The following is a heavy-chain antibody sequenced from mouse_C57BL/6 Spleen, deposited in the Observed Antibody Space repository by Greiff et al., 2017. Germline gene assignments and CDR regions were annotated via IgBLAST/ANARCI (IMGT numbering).Heavy chain of an antibody. Sequence: QVQLQQPGAELVMPGASVKLSCKASGYTFTSYWMHWVKQRPGQGLEWIGEIDPSDSYTNYNQKFKGKSTLTVDKSSSTAYMQLSSLTSEDSAVYYCARSRYGNYRYFDVWGTGTTVTVSS. J-gene: IGHJ1*03. V-gene: IGHV1-69*01. D-gene: IGHD2-1*01. CDR2: IDPSDSYT. CDR3: ARSRYGNYRYFDV. CDR1: GYTFTSYW.